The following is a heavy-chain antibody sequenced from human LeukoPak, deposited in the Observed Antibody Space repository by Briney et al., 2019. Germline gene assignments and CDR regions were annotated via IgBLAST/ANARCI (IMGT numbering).Heavy chain of an antibody. D-gene: IGHD5-24*01. Sequence: GGSLRLSCAVSGFTFSSYSMNWVRRAPGKGLEWVSSFGTRSSSIYYADSVKGRFTISRDNARNSLYLQMNSLKAEDTAVYYCARERDEGFDYWGQGTLVTVSS. CDR2: FGTRSSSI. J-gene: IGHJ4*02. V-gene: IGHV3-21*01. CDR1: GFTFSSYS. CDR3: ARERDEGFDY.